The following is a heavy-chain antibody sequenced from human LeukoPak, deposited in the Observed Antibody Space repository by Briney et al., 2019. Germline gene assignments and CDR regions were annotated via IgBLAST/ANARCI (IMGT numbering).Heavy chain of an antibody. Sequence: KSSETLSLTCTVSGGSISSYYWSWIRQPPGKGLEWIGYIYYSGSTNYNPSLKSRVTISVDTSKNQFSLKLSSVTPEDTAVYYCARSSGSYLIFDYWGQGTLVTVSS. D-gene: IGHD1-26*01. CDR1: GGSISSYY. V-gene: IGHV4-59*12. CDR3: ARSSGSYLIFDY. J-gene: IGHJ4*02. CDR2: IYYSGST.